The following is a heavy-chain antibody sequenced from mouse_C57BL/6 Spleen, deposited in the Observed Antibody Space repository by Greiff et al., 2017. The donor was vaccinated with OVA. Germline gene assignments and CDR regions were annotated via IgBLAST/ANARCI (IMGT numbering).Heavy chain of an antibody. D-gene: IGHD3-2*02. CDR2: IYPGSGST. V-gene: IGHV1-55*01. J-gene: IGHJ2*01. Sequence: QVQLQQPGAELVKPGASVKMSCKASGYTFTSYWINWVKQRPGQGLEWIGDIYPGSGSTNYNEKFKSKATLTVDTSSSTAYMQLSILTSEDSAVYYCASLDSSGSLYYFDYWGQGTTLTVSS. CDR1: GYTFTSYW. CDR3: ASLDSSGSLYYFDY.